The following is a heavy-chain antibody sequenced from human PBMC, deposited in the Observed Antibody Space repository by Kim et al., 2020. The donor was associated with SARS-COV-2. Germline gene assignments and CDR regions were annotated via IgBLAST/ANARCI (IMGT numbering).Heavy chain of an antibody. D-gene: IGHD4-4*01. Sequence: GGSLRLSCAASGFEFKTYVISWVRQVPGKGLEWISAIIGGGGVTYYADSVKGRFTISRDNSQNILYLQMDNLRAEDTALYYCANYGVTSRWGQGTLVTVSS. J-gene: IGHJ4*02. CDR1: GFEFKTYV. V-gene: IGHV3-23*01. CDR3: ANYGVTSR. CDR2: IIGGGGVT.